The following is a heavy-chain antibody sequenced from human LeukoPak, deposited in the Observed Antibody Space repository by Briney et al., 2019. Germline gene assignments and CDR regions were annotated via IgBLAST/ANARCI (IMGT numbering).Heavy chain of an antibody. CDR1: GFTFSDYY. CDR3: ARVSSGWYVAFDI. D-gene: IGHD6-19*01. CDR2: ISSSGSTI. Sequence: SGGSLRLSCAASGFTFSDYYMSWIRQAPGKGLEWVSYISSSGSTIYYADSVKGRFTISRDNAKNSPYLQMNSLRAEDTAVYYCARVSSGWYVAFDIWGQGTMVTVSS. J-gene: IGHJ3*02. V-gene: IGHV3-11*04.